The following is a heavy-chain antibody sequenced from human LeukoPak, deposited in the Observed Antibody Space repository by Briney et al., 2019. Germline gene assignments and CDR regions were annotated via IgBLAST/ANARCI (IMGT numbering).Heavy chain of an antibody. CDR1: GYSISSGYY. V-gene: IGHV4-38-2*02. J-gene: IGHJ4*02. CDR2: IYHSGST. D-gene: IGHD5-24*01. Sequence: SETLSLTCTVSGYSISSGYYWGWIRQPPGKGLEWIGSIYHSGSTYYNPSLKSRVTISVDTSKNQFSLKLSSVTAADTAVYYCARSRFGLRWLQLLSYFDYWGQGTLVTVSS. CDR3: ARSRFGLRWLQLLSYFDY.